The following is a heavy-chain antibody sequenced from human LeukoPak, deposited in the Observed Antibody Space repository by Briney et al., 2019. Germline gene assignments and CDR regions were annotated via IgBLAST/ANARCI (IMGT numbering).Heavy chain of an antibody. CDR3: ARARNDYDTSSFSALDY. D-gene: IGHD3-22*01. CDR2: IWYDGSNI. V-gene: IGHV3-33*01. Sequence: GGSLRLSCEASGFTFSSYGMHWVRQAPGKGLEWLAVIWYDGSNIYYADPVKGRFAISRDNSKNTLYLQINSLRAEDTAVYYCARARNDYDTSSFSALDYWGQGTLVTVSS. J-gene: IGHJ4*02. CDR1: GFTFSSYG.